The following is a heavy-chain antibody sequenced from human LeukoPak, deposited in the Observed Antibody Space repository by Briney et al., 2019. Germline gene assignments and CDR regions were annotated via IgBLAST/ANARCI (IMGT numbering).Heavy chain of an antibody. V-gene: IGHV4-4*09. CDR1: GGSISSYY. J-gene: IGHJ5*02. D-gene: IGHD1-1*01. CDR3: ARRRPAGGWFDL. Sequence: PSETLSLTCTVSGGSISSYYWSWIRQPPGKGLEWIGYIYTSGSTNYNPSLKSRVTISVDTSKNQFSLKLSSVTAADTAVYYCARRRPAGGWFDLWGQGTLVTVSS. CDR2: IYTSGST.